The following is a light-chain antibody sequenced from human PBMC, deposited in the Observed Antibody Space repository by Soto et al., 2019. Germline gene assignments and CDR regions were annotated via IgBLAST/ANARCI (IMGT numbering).Light chain of an antibody. CDR3: QQLNSELIP. J-gene: IGKJ5*01. CDR2: QEA. CDR1: QTMTNN. V-gene: IGKV1-9*01. Sequence: DVHLTPYISSLSAXVGDXATIXXRASQTMTNNLAWFQRKPGKPPKLLICQEARVNSGVPSRFSDSGSGTEYTLTLIILQPEDGATYWCQQLNSELIPFCHLTRLGI.